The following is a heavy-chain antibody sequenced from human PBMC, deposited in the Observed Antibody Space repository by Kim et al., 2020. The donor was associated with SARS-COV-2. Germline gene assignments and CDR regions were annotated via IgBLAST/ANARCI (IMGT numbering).Heavy chain of an antibody. J-gene: IGHJ6*02. D-gene: IGHD2-15*01. V-gene: IGHV3-53*01. Sequence: GGSLRLSCAASGVTVSRNYMSWVRQAPGTGLEWVSLIYSGGTTYDAESVKGRFTISTNNSKNTLYLQMNSLRRQDTAVNSRARGGPDHDNGMDVWG. CDR2: IYSGGTT. CDR3: ARGGPDHDNGMDV. CDR1: GVTVSRNY.